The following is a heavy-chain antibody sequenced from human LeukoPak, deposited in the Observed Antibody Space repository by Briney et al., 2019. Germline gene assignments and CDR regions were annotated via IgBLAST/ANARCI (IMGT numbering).Heavy chain of an antibody. Sequence: ASVKVSCKASGYTFTSYYMHWVRQAPGQGLEWMGIINPSGGSTSYAQKFQGRVTMTRDTSTSTVYMELSSLRSEDTAVYYCARAGVRDYPVGSYYYYYYMDVWGKGTTVTVSS. J-gene: IGHJ6*03. D-gene: IGHD4-11*01. CDR2: INPSGGST. CDR1: GYTFTSYY. CDR3: ARAGVRDYPVGSYYYYYYMDV. V-gene: IGHV1-46*01.